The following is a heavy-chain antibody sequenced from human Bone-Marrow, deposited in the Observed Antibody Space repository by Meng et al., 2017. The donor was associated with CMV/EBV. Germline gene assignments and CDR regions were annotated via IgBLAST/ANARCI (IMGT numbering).Heavy chain of an antibody. CDR3: ARDPSYYDFWSGYYADY. J-gene: IGHJ4*02. D-gene: IGHD3-3*01. CDR2: ISSSGSTK. V-gene: IGHV3-48*03. CDR1: GFTLSSYE. Sequence: GESLKISCATSGFTLSSYEMIWVRRAPGKGLEWVSFISSSGSTKYYAVSVRGRFTISRDNAKNSVYLQMNSLRAEDTAVYFCARDPSYYDFWSGYYADYWGQGTLVTVSS.